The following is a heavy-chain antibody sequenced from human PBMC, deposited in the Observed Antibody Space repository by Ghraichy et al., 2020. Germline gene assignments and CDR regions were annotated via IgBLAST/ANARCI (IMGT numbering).Heavy chain of an antibody. V-gene: IGHV3-9*01. CDR3: AKDADCSSTSCYIGYYYYGMDV. D-gene: IGHD2-2*02. CDR1: GFTFDDYA. J-gene: IGHJ6*02. Sequence: SLNISCAASGFTFDDYAMHWVRQAPGKGLEWVSGISWNSGSIGYADSVKGRFTISRDNAKNSLYLQMNSLRAEDTALYYCAKDADCSSTSCYIGYYYYGMDVWGQGTTVTVSS. CDR2: ISWNSGSI.